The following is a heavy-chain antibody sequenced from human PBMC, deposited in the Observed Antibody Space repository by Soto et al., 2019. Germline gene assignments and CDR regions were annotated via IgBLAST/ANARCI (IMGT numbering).Heavy chain of an antibody. J-gene: IGHJ5*02. Sequence: QVQLVQSGAEVKKPGSSVKVSCKASGGTFSSYTISWVRQAPRQGLEWMGRIIPILGIANYAQKFQGRVTITADKSTITAYMELSSLRSEDTAVYYCARGYSYCFFYWFDPWGQGTLVTVSS. CDR3: ARGYSYCFFYWFDP. V-gene: IGHV1-69*02. D-gene: IGHD5-18*01. CDR1: GGTFSSYT. CDR2: IIPILGIA.